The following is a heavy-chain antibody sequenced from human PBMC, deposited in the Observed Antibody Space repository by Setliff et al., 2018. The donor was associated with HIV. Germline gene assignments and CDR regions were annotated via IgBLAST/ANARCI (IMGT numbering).Heavy chain of an antibody. D-gene: IGHD6-19*01. V-gene: IGHV4-34*01. J-gene: IGHJ6*03. CDR1: GGSFSGYY. Sequence: PSETLSLTCAVYGGSFSGYYWSWIRQPPGKGLEWIGEINHSGSTNYSPSLKSRVTMSVDTSKNQFSLRLSSVTATDTAVYYCARTGGWEVLYYYYYMDVWGKGTTVTVSS. CDR3: ARTGGWEVLYYYYYMDV. CDR2: INHSGST.